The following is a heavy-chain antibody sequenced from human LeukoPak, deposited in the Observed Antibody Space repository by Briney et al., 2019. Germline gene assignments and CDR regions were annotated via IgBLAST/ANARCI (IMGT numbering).Heavy chain of an antibody. CDR1: GGSTSSSNYY. V-gene: IGHV4-39*01. Sequence: PSETLSLTCTVSGGSTSSSNYYWGWIRQPPGKGLEWIASIFYSGSTYYNPSLNSRVAISVDTSKNQFSLKLSSVTAADTAVYYCARQSRKLAVLGTGYYFDSWGQGTLVTVSS. CDR2: IFYSGST. CDR3: ARQSRKLAVLGTGYYFDS. J-gene: IGHJ4*02. D-gene: IGHD6-19*01.